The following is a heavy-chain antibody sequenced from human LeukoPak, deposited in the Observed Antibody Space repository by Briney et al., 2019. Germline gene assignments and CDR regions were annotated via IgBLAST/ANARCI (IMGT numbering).Heavy chain of an antibody. J-gene: IGHJ3*02. Sequence: LPGGSLRLSCAASGFTFSSYWMSWVRQTPGKGLEWVANIKEDGSEKYYVDSVKGRFTISRDNAKNSLYLQMNSLRAEDTAVYYCARDGSSSWHDAFDIWGQGTMVTVSS. CDR1: GFTFSSYW. D-gene: IGHD6-13*01. CDR3: ARDGSSSWHDAFDI. CDR2: IKEDGSEK. V-gene: IGHV3-7*01.